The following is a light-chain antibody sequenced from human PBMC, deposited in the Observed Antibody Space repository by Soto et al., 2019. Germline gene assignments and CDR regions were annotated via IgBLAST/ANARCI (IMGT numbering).Light chain of an antibody. V-gene: IGKV1-5*01. Sequence: DIQMTQSPSSLSASVGDRVTITCRASQSIRDYLNWYQKKSGQAPRLLMYAASSLQSGVPSRFSGSGSGTEFTLTISSLQPDDFATYYCQQYNSILRTFGQGTKVDIK. J-gene: IGKJ1*01. CDR2: AAS. CDR1: QSIRDY. CDR3: QQYNSILRT.